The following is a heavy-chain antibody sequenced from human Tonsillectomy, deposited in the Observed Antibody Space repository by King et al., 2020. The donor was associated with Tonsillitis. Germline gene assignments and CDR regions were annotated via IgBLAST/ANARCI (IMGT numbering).Heavy chain of an antibody. CDR2: IRYDGSNK. V-gene: IGHV3-30*02. J-gene: IGHJ4*02. CDR1: GFTFSSYG. D-gene: IGHD3-3*01. CDR3: AKDVLLFLPLPDY. Sequence: HVQLVESGGGVVQPGGSLRLSCAASGFTFSSYGMHWVRQAPGKGLEWVAFIRYDGSNKYYADSVKGRFTISRDNSKNTLYLQMNSLRAEDTAVYYCAKDVLLFLPLPDYWGQGTLVTVSS.